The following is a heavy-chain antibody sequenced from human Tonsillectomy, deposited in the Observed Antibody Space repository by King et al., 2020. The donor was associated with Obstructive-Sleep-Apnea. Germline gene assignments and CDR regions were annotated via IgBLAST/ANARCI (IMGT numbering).Heavy chain of an antibody. V-gene: IGHV3-30*04. J-gene: IGHJ4*02. CDR1: GFTFSSYA. CDR2: ISYDGSNK. D-gene: IGHD1-26*01. Sequence: VQLVESGGGVVQPGRSLRLSCAASGFTFSSYAMHWVRQAPGKGLEWVAAISYDGSNKYYVDSGKGRFSISRDNSKNTLYLQMNSLRADDTAVYYCARARVVGASTYYFDYWGQGTLVTVSS. CDR3: ARARVVGASTYYFDY.